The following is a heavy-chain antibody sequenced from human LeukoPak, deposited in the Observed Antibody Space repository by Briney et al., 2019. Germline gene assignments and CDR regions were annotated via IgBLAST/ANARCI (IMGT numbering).Heavy chain of an antibody. CDR3: ANMPNAIYGDYYFDY. V-gene: IGHV3-23*01. CDR2: ISGSGGST. D-gene: IGHD4-17*01. Sequence: PGGSLRLSCAASGFTFSDYYMSWVRQAPGKGLEWVSAISGSGGSTYYADSVKGRFTISRDNSKNTLYLQMNSLRAEDTAVYYCANMPNAIYGDYYFDYWGQGTLVTVSS. CDR1: GFTFSDYY. J-gene: IGHJ4*02.